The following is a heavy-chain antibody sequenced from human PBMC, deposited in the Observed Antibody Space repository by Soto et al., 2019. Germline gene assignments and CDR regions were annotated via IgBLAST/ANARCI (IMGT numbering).Heavy chain of an antibody. CDR2: IIPILGIA. D-gene: IGHD3-22*01. Sequence: ASVKVSCKASGGTFSSYAISWVRQAPGQGLEWMGGIIPILGIANYAQKFQGRVTITADKSTSTAYMELSSLRSEDTAVYYCARGYSYDSSGYYYFDYWGQGTLVTVSS. CDR1: GGTFSSYA. CDR3: ARGYSYDSSGYYYFDY. J-gene: IGHJ4*02. V-gene: IGHV1-69*10.